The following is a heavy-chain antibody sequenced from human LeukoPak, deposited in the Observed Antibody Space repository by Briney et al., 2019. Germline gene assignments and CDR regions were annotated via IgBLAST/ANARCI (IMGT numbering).Heavy chain of an antibody. CDR2: IYHSGNT. CDR3: ARNEGVYYYYYMDV. V-gene: IGHV4-38-2*01. CDR1: DYSITSGFY. J-gene: IGHJ6*03. Sequence: SETLSLTCVVSDYSITSGFYWGWIRQPPGKGLEWIGTIYHSGNTYYNPSLKSRVTISIDTSKNQFSLKLSSVTAADTAVYYCARNEGVYYYYYMDVWGKGTTVTVSS. D-gene: IGHD2-8*01.